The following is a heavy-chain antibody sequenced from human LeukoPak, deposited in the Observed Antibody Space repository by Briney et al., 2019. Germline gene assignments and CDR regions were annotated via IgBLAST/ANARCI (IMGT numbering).Heavy chain of an antibody. CDR2: IKEDGSEK. J-gene: IGHJ4*02. Sequence: GGSLRLSCVASGFTFSNYWMTWVRQAPGKGLEWVANIKEDGSEKNYADSVKGRFTISRHNAKNSLYLQMNSLRGEGTAVYYCARARYSDFWGQGTLVTVSS. V-gene: IGHV3-7*01. CDR1: GFTFSNYW. CDR3: ARARYSDF.